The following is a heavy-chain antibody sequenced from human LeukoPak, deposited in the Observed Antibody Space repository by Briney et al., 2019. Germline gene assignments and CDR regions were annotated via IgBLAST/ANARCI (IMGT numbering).Heavy chain of an antibody. CDR1: GFMFSSNR. V-gene: IGHV3-7*03. CDR3: AKEGRSLQTD. Sequence: PGGSLRLSCAASGFMFSSNRMSWVRLAPGKGLEWVANIKEDGTETYYVDSVKGRFTISRDNAKNSLYLQMNSLRVEDTAVYYCAKEGRSLQTDWGQGTLVTVSS. D-gene: IGHD5-24*01. CDR2: IKEDGTET. J-gene: IGHJ4*02.